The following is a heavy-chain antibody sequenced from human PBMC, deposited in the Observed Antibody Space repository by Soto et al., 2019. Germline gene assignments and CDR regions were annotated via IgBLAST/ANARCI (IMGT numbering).Heavy chain of an antibody. J-gene: IGHJ5*02. CDR2: IYRSGSS. V-gene: IGHV4-59*08. Sequence: SETLSLTCTASLRTISTYYCSWLRQPPGKGLEWSGYIYRSGSSNYNPSLKGRVTILFDTSKSHLSLKLSSVTAAATAVYYCARQRSVVVAPGWFDPWGQGTLVTISS. CDR1: LRTISTYY. CDR3: ARQRSVVVAPGWFDP. D-gene: IGHD5-12*01.